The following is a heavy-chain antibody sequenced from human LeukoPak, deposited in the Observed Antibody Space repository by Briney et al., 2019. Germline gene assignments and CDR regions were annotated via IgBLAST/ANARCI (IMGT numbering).Heavy chain of an antibody. Sequence: GGSLRLSCAASGFTFSNYDMHWVRQATGKGLEYVSAIGVGGDTYYSGSVKGRFTISRENAENSLYLQMNNLRVEDTAVYYCARVNLYRSDSDNNDAFDIWGQGTMVTVSS. D-gene: IGHD6-19*01. J-gene: IGHJ3*02. CDR3: ARVNLYRSDSDNNDAFDI. CDR1: GFTFSNYD. CDR2: IGVGGDT. V-gene: IGHV3-13*04.